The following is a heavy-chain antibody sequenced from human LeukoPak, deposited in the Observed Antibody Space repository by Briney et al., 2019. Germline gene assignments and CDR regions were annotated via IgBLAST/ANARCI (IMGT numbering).Heavy chain of an antibody. D-gene: IGHD6-25*01. Sequence: GGSLRLSCAASGFTFSSYSMNWVRQAPGKGLEWVSSISSSSSYIYYADSVKGRFTISRDNAMNSLYLQMNSLRAEDTAVYYCARDKAATHDAFDIWGQGTMVTVSS. J-gene: IGHJ3*02. V-gene: IGHV3-21*01. CDR1: GFTFSSYS. CDR2: ISSSSSYI. CDR3: ARDKAATHDAFDI.